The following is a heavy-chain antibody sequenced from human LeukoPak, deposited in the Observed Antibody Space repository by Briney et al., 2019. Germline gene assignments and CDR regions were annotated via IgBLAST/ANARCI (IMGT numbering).Heavy chain of an antibody. CDR1: GYTFTSYD. Sequence: ASVKVSCKASGYTFTSYDINWVRQATGQGLEWMGWMNPNSGNTGYAQKFQGGVTMTRSTSISTAYMELSSLRSEDTAVCYCARVRGYCSSTSCYGWWFDPWGRGTLVTVSS. V-gene: IGHV1-8*01. D-gene: IGHD2-2*01. CDR2: MNPNSGNT. J-gene: IGHJ5*02. CDR3: ARVRGYCSSTSCYGWWFDP.